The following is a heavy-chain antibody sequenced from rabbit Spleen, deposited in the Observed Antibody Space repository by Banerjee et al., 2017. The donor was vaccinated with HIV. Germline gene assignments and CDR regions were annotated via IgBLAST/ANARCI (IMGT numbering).Heavy chain of an antibody. Sequence: QQQLEESGGGLVKPGGTLTLTCKASGVAFSSRAYMCWVRQAPGKGLELIACIYSDSGATGYGSWVNGRCANSRSTRPSTVTLQMTRLTVAVTATYFGARDSFGDGRAGYKLWGQGTLVTVS. CDR2: IYSDSGAT. J-gene: IGHJ3*01. D-gene: IGHD5-1*01. CDR1: GVAFSSRAY. CDR3: ARDSFGDGRAGYKL. V-gene: IGHV1S43*01.